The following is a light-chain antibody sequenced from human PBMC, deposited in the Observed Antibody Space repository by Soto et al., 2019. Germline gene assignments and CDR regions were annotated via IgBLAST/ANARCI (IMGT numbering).Light chain of an antibody. V-gene: IGKV4-1*01. J-gene: IGKJ4*01. CDR1: QSVLHRSNTKSS. CDR3: HQYSRSPVTFSPLT. CDR2: WAS. Sequence: DIVMTQSPDSLAVSLGERATINCRPSQSVLHRSNTKSSLAWYQQKPGQPPKLLIYWASTRDSGVPDRFSGSGSGTDFTLTISRLEPDDFALYYCHQYSRSPVTFSPLTFGGGSKVEIK.